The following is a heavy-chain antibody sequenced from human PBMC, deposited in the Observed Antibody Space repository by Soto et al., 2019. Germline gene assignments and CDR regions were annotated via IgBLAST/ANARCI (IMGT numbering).Heavy chain of an antibody. V-gene: IGHV4-34*01. Sequence: SETLSLTCAVYGGSFSGYYWSWIRQPPGKGLEWIGEINHSGSTNYNPSLKSRVTISVDTSKNQFSLKLSSVTAADTAVYYCARGRAVTSQWLPRFRFDPWGQGTLVTVSS. J-gene: IGHJ5*02. CDR3: ARGRAVTSQWLPRFRFDP. D-gene: IGHD6-19*01. CDR1: GGSFSGYY. CDR2: INHSGST.